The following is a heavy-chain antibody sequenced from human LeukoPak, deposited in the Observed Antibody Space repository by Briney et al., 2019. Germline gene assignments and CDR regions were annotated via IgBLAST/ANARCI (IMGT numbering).Heavy chain of an antibody. Sequence: SETLSLTCAVSGSSINPYYWNWIRQPPGKGLEWIGYIDYTGTTKYNPSLKNRVYISLDTSKNQFSLELNSVTAADTAVYYCARRGYLQKCFDPWGQGILVTVSS. V-gene: IGHV4-59*08. CDR2: IDYTGTT. CDR3: ARRGYLQKCFDP. CDR1: GSSINPYY. D-gene: IGHD6-13*01. J-gene: IGHJ5*02.